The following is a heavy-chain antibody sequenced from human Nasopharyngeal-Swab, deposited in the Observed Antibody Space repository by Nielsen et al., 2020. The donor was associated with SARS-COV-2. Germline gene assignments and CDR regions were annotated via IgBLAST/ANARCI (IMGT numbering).Heavy chain of an antibody. J-gene: IGHJ4*02. Sequence: GSLRLSCAVYGGSFSGYYWSWIRQPPGKGLEWIGEINHSGSTNYNPSLKSRVTISVDTSKNQFSLKLSSVTAADTAVYYCARGFHPRHYYDSSGSSLDYWGQGILVTVSS. CDR2: INHSGST. D-gene: IGHD3-22*01. CDR3: ARGFHPRHYYDSSGSSLDY. CDR1: GGSFSGYY. V-gene: IGHV4-34*01.